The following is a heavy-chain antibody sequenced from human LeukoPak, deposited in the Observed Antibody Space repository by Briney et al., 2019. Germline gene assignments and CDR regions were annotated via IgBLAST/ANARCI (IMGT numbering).Heavy chain of an antibody. V-gene: IGHV3-21*01. CDR2: ISSSSSYI. CDR1: GFTFSSYS. CDR3: ARDELVATITPGDY. D-gene: IGHD5-12*01. Sequence: PGGSLRLSCAASGFTFSSYSMNWVRQAPGKGLEWVSSISSSSSYIYYADSVKGRFTISRDNAKNSLYLQMNSLRAEDTAVYYCARDELVATITPGDYWGQGTLVTVSS. J-gene: IGHJ4*02.